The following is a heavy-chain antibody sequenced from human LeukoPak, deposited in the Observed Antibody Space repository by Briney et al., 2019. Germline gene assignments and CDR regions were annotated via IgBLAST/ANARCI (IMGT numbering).Heavy chain of an antibody. CDR1: GGSISSGSYY. J-gene: IGHJ5*02. CDR2: IYTSGST. CDR3: ARGRRDWFDP. V-gene: IGHV4-61*02. Sequence: SQTLSLTCTVSGGSISSGSYYWSWIRQPVGKGLEWIGRIYTSGSTNYNPSLKSRVTISVDTSKNQFSLKLSSVTAADTAVYYCARGRRDWFDPWGQGTLVTVSS.